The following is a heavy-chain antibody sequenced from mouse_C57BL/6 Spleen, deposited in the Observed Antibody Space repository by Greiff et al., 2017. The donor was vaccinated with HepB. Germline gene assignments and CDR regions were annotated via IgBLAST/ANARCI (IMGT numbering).Heavy chain of an antibody. D-gene: IGHD2-5*01. CDR3: ARSKSNPDY. CDR1: GYTFTSYW. Sequence: VQLQQSGAELVKPGASVKLSCKASGYTFTSYWMQWVKQRPGQGLEWIGEIDPSDSYTNYNQKFKGKATLTVDTSSSTAYMQLSSLTSEESAVYYCARSKSNPDYWGQGTTLTVSS. J-gene: IGHJ2*01. V-gene: IGHV1-50*01. CDR2: IDPSDSYT.